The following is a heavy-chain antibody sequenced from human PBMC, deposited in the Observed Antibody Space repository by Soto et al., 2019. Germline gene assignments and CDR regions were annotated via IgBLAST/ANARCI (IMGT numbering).Heavy chain of an antibody. D-gene: IGHD4-17*01. CDR1: GFTFTSSA. Sequence: ASVKVSCKASGFTFTSSAMQWVRQARGQRLEWIGWIVVGSGNTNYAQKFQERVTITRDMSTSTAYMELSSLRAEDTAVYYCARDLFSMYDYGDYYYYGMDVWGQGTTVTVSS. V-gene: IGHV1-58*02. CDR3: ARDLFSMYDYGDYYYYGMDV. J-gene: IGHJ6*02. CDR2: IVVGSGNT.